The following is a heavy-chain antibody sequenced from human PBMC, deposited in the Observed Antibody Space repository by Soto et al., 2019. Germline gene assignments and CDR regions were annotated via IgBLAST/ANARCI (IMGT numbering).Heavy chain of an antibody. CDR1: GGSISSGGYY. J-gene: IGHJ5*02. Sequence: QVQLQESGPGLVKPSQTLSLTCTVSGGSISSGGYYWSWIRQHPGKGLEWIGYIYYSGSTYYNPSLKSRVTISVDTSKNHFSLKLSSVTAADTAVYYCARRWWGQVGAWFDPWGQGTLVTVSS. V-gene: IGHV4-31*03. D-gene: IGHD2-15*01. CDR3: ARRWWGQVGAWFDP. CDR2: IYYSGST.